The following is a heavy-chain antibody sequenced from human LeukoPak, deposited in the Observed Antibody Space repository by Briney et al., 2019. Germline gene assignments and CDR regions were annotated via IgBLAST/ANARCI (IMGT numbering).Heavy chain of an antibody. CDR1: ASTFSSYA. D-gene: IGHD2-2*01. J-gene: IGHJ4*02. CDR2: ISGSDGST. V-gene: IGHV3-23*01. Sequence: LPGGSLRLSCAASASTFSSYAMTWVRQAPDKGLEWVSAISGSDGSTYYADSVKGLFTTTRDDSQNTLYLQINSLSAEDTAVYYCAKVETSGGANCYALDYWGQGTLVTVSS. CDR3: AKVETSGGANCYALDY.